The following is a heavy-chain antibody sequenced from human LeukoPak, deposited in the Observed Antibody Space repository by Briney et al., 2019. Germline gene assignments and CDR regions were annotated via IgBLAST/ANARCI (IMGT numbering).Heavy chain of an antibody. V-gene: IGHV3-7*03. Sequence: GGSLRLSCVGSGFTFSSYWMSWVRQAPGKGLEWVANMKQDGREKNYVDSVKGRFTISRDNAKNSVYLQMNSLRVEDTAVYYCAKEFRGSGGWTPFGHWGQGTPVTASS. CDR2: MKQDGREK. J-gene: IGHJ4*02. CDR3: AKEFRGSGGWTPFGH. CDR1: GFTFSSYW. D-gene: IGHD6-19*01.